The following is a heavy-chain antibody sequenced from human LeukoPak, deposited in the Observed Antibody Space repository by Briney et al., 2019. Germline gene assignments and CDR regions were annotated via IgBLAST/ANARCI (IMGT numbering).Heavy chain of an antibody. Sequence: PSETLSLTCAVYGGSFSGYYWSWVRQPPGKGLEWIGEINHSGSTNYNPSLKSRVTISVDTSKNQFSLKLSSVTAADTAVYYCARWSTYDILTGPTYYFDYWGQGTLATVSS. CDR1: GGSFSGYY. CDR3: ARWSTYDILTGPTYYFDY. CDR2: INHSGST. J-gene: IGHJ4*02. V-gene: IGHV4-34*01. D-gene: IGHD3-9*01.